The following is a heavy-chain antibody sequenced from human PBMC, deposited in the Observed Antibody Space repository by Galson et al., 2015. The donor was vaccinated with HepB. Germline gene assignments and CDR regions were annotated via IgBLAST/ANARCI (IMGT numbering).Heavy chain of an antibody. CDR2: VKSKTDGGTT. CDR1: GFTFNYAW. V-gene: IGHV3-15*07. CDR3: TTAYFDY. J-gene: IGHJ4*02. Sequence: SLRLSCAASGFTFNYAWMNWVRQAPGKGLEWVGRVKSKTDGGTTDYAAPMKGRFTVSRDDSENTVYLQMSSLRTEDTAIYYCTTAYFDYWGQGTLVTVSS.